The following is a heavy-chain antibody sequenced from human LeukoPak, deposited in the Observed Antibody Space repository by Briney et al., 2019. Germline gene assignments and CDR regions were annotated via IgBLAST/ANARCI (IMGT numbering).Heavy chain of an antibody. J-gene: IGHJ4*02. CDR2: IKQDGSEK. CDR3: AKEGPGGLNF. D-gene: IGHD3-10*01. CDR1: GFTLSSYW. V-gene: IGHV3-7*01. Sequence: GGSLRLSCEASGFTLSSYWMSWVRQAPGKGLEWVANIKQDGSEKYYVDSVKGRFTISRDNAKNSLYLQMNSLRAEDTAVYYCAKEGPGGLNFWGQGTLVTVSS.